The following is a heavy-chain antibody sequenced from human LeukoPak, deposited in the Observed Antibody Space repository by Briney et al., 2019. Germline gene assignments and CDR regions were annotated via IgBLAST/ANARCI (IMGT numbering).Heavy chain of an antibody. CDR2: INNDGSGT. Sequence: GSLRLSCAASGFTFSEHWMHWVRQAPGKGLVWVSHINNDGSGTTYADSVKGRFTISRDNAKNTLDLQMNSLRLGDTAVYYCAKGGWGTAIDYLGQGTLVTVSS. D-gene: IGHD1-7*01. CDR1: GFTFSEHW. J-gene: IGHJ4*02. CDR3: AKGGWGTAIDY. V-gene: IGHV3-74*01.